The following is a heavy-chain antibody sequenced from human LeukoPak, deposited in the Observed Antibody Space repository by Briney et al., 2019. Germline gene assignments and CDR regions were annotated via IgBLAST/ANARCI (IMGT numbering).Heavy chain of an antibody. Sequence: PGGSLSLSCAASGFPFSSYAMSWVRQAPGKGLEWVSAISGSGGSTYYADSVKGRFTISRDNSKNTLYLQMNSLRAEDTAVYYCAKGYYYDSSGYSLYYFDYWGQGTLVTVSS. D-gene: IGHD3-22*01. CDR3: AKGYYYDSSGYSLYYFDY. CDR1: GFPFSSYA. CDR2: ISGSGGST. V-gene: IGHV3-23*01. J-gene: IGHJ4*02.